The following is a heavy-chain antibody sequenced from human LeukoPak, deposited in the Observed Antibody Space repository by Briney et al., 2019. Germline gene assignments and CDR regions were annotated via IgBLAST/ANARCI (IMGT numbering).Heavy chain of an antibody. CDR3: ARVLSQYCSSTSCYIPHY. J-gene: IGHJ4*02. Sequence: GGSLRLSCAASGFTFSSYWMSWVRQAPGKRLEWVANIKQDGSEKYYVDSVKGRFTISRDNAKNSLYLQMNSLRAEDTAVYYCARVLSQYCSSTSCYIPHYWGQGTLVTVSS. D-gene: IGHD2-2*02. CDR1: GFTFSSYW. CDR2: IKQDGSEK. V-gene: IGHV3-7*01.